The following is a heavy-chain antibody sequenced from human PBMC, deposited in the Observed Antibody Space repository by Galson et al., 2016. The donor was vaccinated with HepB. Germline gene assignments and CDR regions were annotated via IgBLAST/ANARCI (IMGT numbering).Heavy chain of an antibody. J-gene: IGHJ5*02. CDR1: GXTFSSYX. CDR3: AKGAGAGRVDWFDP. D-gene: IGHD6-13*01. CDR2: VIGGGGGT. Sequence: RLSCAASGXTFSSYXXMWVXXAPGKGLEXXXSVIGGGGGTYSADSVQGRFAISRDNSKNTLYLEMNSLRVGDTAVYYCAKGAGAGRVDWFDPXGQGNLVTVSS. V-gene: IGHV3-23*01.